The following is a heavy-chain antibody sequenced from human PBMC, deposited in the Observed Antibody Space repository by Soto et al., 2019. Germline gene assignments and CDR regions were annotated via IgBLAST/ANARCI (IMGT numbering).Heavy chain of an antibody. CDR3: ARSMNDHNKHHWCSEW. V-gene: IGHV4-34*01. J-gene: IGHJ4*01. CDR2: IDRTGRT. CDR1: GGCFNPHH. D-gene: IGHD2-8*02. Sequence: PSEPLSLTCAAYGGCFNPHHWSFIRQPPGKRLEWIGEIDRTGRTNYNPSVKGRVNMSVYTSKNQFSLNLRSVTAADTAVYFCARSMNDHNKHHWCSEWWGKGNLVIVSS.